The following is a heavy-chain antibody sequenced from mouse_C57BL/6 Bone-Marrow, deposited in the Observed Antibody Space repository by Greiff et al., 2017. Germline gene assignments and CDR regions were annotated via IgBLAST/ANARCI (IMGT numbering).Heavy chain of an antibody. CDR3: ARHLHYYGSSDRFAY. Sequence: EVQLQESGGDLVKPGGSLKLSCAASGFTFSSYGMSWVRQTPDKRLEWVATISSGGSYTYYPDSVKGRFTISRDNAKNTLYLQMSSLKSEDTAMYYCARHLHYYGSSDRFAYWGQGTLVTVSA. V-gene: IGHV5-6*01. J-gene: IGHJ3*01. D-gene: IGHD1-1*01. CDR2: ISSGGSYT. CDR1: GFTFSSYG.